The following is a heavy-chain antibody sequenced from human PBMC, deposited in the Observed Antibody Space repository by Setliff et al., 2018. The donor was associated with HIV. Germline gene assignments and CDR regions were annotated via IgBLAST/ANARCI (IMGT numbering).Heavy chain of an antibody. CDR3: ARAPPGIQNCAFDV. V-gene: IGHV4-61*09. CDR1: GGSISSGSYY. J-gene: IGHJ3*01. Sequence: KPSETLSLTCSVSGGSISSGSYYWTWIRQPAGKGPEWIGHIYTNGYTNYNPSLKSRVTIYVDTSKNQFSLRLTSVTAADTAVYYCARAPPGIQNCAFDVWGQGTMVTVSS. CDR2: IYTNGYT.